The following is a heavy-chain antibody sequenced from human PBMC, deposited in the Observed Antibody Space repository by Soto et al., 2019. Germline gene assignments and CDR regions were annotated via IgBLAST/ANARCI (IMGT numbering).Heavy chain of an antibody. CDR3: EKAGIVVVPAAIEYYGMDV. CDR2: ISGSGGST. Sequence: GESLKISCAASGFTFSSYAMSWVRQAPGKGLEWVSAISGSGGSTYYADSVKGRFTISRDNSKNTLYLQRNSLRAEDTAVYYCEKAGIVVVPAAIEYYGMDVWGQGTTVTVSS. J-gene: IGHJ6*02. V-gene: IGHV3-23*01. D-gene: IGHD2-2*02. CDR1: GFTFSSYA.